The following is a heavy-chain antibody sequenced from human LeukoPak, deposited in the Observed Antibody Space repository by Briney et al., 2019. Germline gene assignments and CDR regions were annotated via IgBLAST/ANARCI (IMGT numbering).Heavy chain of an antibody. Sequence: SETLSLTCAVCGGSFCGYYWRWIRDPPGKGVEWIGEINHSGSTHYKPCLRSRVTILVDTSKTQFSLKLSSVTAGDTAVYYCATSSGFYYCYGMDVWGQGTTVTVSS. V-gene: IGHV4-34*01. CDR2: INHSGST. J-gene: IGHJ6*02. D-gene: IGHD3-3*01. CDR1: GGSFCGYY. CDR3: ATSSGFYYCYGMDV.